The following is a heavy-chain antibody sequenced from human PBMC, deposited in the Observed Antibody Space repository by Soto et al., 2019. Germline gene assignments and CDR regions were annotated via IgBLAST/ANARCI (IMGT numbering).Heavy chain of an antibody. D-gene: IGHD5-12*01. J-gene: IGHJ4*02. Sequence: QVQLVQSGAEVKKPGSSVKVSCKASGGTFSSYAISWVRQAPGQGLEWMGGIIPIFGTANYAKKFQGRVTITSDKSTTTSYMELSSLRSQDTAVDYCATEWQRKVYDYSCQGTLVTVSS. CDR2: IIPIFGTA. V-gene: IGHV1-69*06. CDR3: ATEWQRKVYDY. CDR1: GGTFSSYA.